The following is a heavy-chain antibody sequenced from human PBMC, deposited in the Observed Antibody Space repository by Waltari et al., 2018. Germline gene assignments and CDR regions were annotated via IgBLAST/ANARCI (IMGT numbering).Heavy chain of an antibody. D-gene: IGHD1-7*01. Sequence: QVQLQQSGPGLVKPSQTLSLTCAISGASVSSNSAAWNWTRPSPTRGLEWLGRTYYRSKWYNDYAVSVKSRITINPDTSKNQFSLQLNSVTPEDTAVYYCARENYTDYYYYYGMDVWGQGTTVTVSS. J-gene: IGHJ6*02. CDR1: GASVSSNSAA. V-gene: IGHV6-1*01. CDR3: ARENYTDYYYYYGMDV. CDR2: TYYRSKWYN.